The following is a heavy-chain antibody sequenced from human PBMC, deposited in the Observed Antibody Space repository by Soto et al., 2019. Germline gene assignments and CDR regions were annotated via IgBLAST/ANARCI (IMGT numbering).Heavy chain of an antibody. Sequence: SETQSLTCTVSGGSISTYFWSWIRQPAGGGLEWIGRIYTTGSTNYNPSRKSRVTMSLDTSRNQFSLKLSSVTAADTAVYYCAREGGYFDSSGSGVYHYHGVDVWGQGTTVT. CDR1: GGSISTYF. V-gene: IGHV4-4*07. D-gene: IGHD3-22*01. CDR2: IYTTGST. J-gene: IGHJ6*02. CDR3: AREGGYFDSSGSGVYHYHGVDV.